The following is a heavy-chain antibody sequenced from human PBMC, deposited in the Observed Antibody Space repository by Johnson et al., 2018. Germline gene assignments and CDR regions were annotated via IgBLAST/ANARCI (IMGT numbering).Heavy chain of an antibody. CDR2: ISWDGNSA. D-gene: IGHD4-17*01. J-gene: IGHJ4*02. V-gene: IGHV3-43*01. CDR3: VKEFSEYGLSFFFDS. CDR1: GFNFDDYT. Sequence: VQLVQSGGVVIQXGRSLRLXCAASGFNFDDYTMHWVRQSPGKGLEWVSLISWDGNSAKYADSAKGRFTTSRDNGKNSLFLQMHGLRSEDTALYYCVKEFSEYGLSFFFDSWGQGTLVTVSS.